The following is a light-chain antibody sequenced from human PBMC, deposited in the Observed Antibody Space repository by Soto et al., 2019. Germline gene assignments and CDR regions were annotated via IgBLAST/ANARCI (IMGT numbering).Light chain of an antibody. CDR3: QRFNSDPPT. CDR2: GAS. CDR1: QSVSSN. J-gene: IGKJ1*01. Sequence: EIVMTQSPATLSVSPGERATLSCRASQSVSSNLAWYQQKPGQAPRLLIYGASTRATGIPARFSGSGSGTEFTLTISSLQSEDVATYYCQRFNSDPPTFGQGTKVAIK. V-gene: IGKV3-15*01.